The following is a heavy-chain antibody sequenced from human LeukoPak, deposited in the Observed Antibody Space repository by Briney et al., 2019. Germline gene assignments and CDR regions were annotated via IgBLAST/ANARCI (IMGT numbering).Heavy chain of an antibody. D-gene: IGHD3-22*01. CDR1: GCTFSSYD. CDR3: ARSRDYDGSGYYRHDAFDI. Sequence: GGSLSLSCAASGCTFSSYDMHGVRQATGKELEWVSPIGTAGDTYYPGSVQRGFTISRENAKNSLYLQMNSLRAGNSAVYYCARSRDYDGSGYYRHDAFDIWGQGTMVTVSS. CDR2: IGTAGDT. J-gene: IGHJ3*02. V-gene: IGHV3-13*04.